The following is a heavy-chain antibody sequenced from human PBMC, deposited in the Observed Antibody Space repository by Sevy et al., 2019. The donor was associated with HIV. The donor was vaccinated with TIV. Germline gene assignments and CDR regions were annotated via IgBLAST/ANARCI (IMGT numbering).Heavy chain of an antibody. D-gene: IGHD3-22*01. J-gene: IGHJ4*02. Sequence: GGSLRLSCAASGFTFSDYYMSWIRQAPGKGLEWVSYISSSGSTIYYADSVKGRFTISRDNAKNSLYLQMNSLRAEDTAVYYCARDFLDYYDSSGHLPFGYWGQRTLVTVSS. CDR2: ISSSGSTI. V-gene: IGHV3-11*01. CDR3: ARDFLDYYDSSGHLPFGY. CDR1: GFTFSDYY.